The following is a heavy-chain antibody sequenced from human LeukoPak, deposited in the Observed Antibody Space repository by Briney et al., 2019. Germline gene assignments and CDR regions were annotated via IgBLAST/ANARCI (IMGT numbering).Heavy chain of an antibody. CDR1: GGSISSYY. D-gene: IGHD3-10*01. V-gene: IGHV4-59*01. Sequence: SETLSLTCTVAGGSISSYYWSWIRQPPGKGLEWIGYIYYSGSTNYNPSLKSRVTIAVDTSKNQFSLKLSSVTAADTAVYYCAAYGEGLDYWGQGTLVTVS. CDR2: IYYSGST. CDR3: AAYGEGLDY. J-gene: IGHJ4*02.